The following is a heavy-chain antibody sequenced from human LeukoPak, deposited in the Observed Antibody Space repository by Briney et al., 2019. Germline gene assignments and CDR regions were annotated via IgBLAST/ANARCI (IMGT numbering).Heavy chain of an antibody. CDR3: ARARGNYDSWSGYYRPSPLSDY. CDR2: INHSGST. V-gene: IGHV4-34*01. CDR1: GGSFSGYY. Sequence: PSETLSLTCAVSGGSFSGYYWSWIRQPPGKGLEWIGEINHSGSTNYNPSHKSRVTISVDTSKNQFSLKLSSVTAADTAVYYCARARGNYDSWSGYYRPSPLSDYWGEGTLVTVSS. D-gene: IGHD3-3*01. J-gene: IGHJ4*02.